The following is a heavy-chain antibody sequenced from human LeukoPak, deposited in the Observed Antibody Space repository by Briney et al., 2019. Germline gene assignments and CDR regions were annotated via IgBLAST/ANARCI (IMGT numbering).Heavy chain of an antibody. J-gene: IGHJ1*01. Sequence: ASVKVSCKASGYTFTSYAMNWVRQAPGQGLEWTGWINTNTGNPTYAQGFTGRFVFSLDTSVSTAYLQISSLKAEDTAVYYCARGIVGATRPKYFQHWGQGTLVTVSS. CDR3: ARGIVGATRPKYFQH. V-gene: IGHV7-4-1*02. CDR2: INTNTGNP. D-gene: IGHD1-26*01. CDR1: GYTFTSYA.